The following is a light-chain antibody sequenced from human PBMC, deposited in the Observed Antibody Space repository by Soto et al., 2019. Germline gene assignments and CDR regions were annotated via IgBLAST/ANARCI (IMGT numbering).Light chain of an antibody. CDR1: QTISSW. Sequence: DIQMTQSPSTLSGSVGDRVTITCRASQTISSWLARYQQKPGKAPKLLIYKASTLKSGVPSRFSGSGSGTEFILTISSLQPDDFATYYCQHYNSYSEAFGQGTKVELK. CDR3: QHYNSYSEA. V-gene: IGKV1-5*03. J-gene: IGKJ1*01. CDR2: KAS.